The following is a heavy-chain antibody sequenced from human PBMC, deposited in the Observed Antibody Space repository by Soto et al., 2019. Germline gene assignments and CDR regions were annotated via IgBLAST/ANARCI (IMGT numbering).Heavy chain of an antibody. Sequence: GGSLRLSCAASGFTFSNAWMNWVRQAPGKGLEWVGRIKSKTDGGTTDYAAPVKGRFTISSDDSKNTLYLQMKSLKTEDTAVYYCTPAYYYDSSGSSVSWVDYWGQGTLVTVSS. J-gene: IGHJ4*02. CDR1: GFTFSNAW. CDR3: TPAYYYDSSGSSVSWVDY. D-gene: IGHD3-22*01. CDR2: IKSKTDGGTT. V-gene: IGHV3-15*07.